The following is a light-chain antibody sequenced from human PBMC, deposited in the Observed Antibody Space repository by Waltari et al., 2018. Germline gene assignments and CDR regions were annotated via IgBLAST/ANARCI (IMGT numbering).Light chain of an antibody. CDR3: QTWGPGIRV. J-gene: IGLJ2*01. V-gene: IGLV4-69*01. CDR2: INRDGIH. Sequence: QLVLTHSPSASASLGASVQLTCPLSSGHSNYSLAWHQQHPEKAPRYLMRINRDGIHAKGDGIPVPCSGSKSVAERYLTISSLQSEDEADYYCQTWGPGIRVFGGGTHLTVL. CDR1: SGHSNYS.